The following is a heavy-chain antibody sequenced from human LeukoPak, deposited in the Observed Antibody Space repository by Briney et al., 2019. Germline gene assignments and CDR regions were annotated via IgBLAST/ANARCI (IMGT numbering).Heavy chain of an antibody. CDR3: ARYRYKTGELDY. V-gene: IGHV4-34*01. Sequence: SETLSLTCAVFGGSFADFYWAYLRQSPGEGLEWIGEIYPGGTTNYNPSLTSRVTMSVDTSKNQFSLRLTSVTAADTAVYFCARYRYKTGELDYWGQGTLVTVSS. D-gene: IGHD3-16*02. CDR2: IYPGGTT. CDR1: GGSFADFY. J-gene: IGHJ4*02.